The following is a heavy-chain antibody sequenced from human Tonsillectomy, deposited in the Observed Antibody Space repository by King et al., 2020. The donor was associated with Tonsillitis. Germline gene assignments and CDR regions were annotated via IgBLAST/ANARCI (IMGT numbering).Heavy chain of an antibody. J-gene: IGHJ4*02. V-gene: IGHV4-39*01. CDR3: VRSGYSSSFVHY. CDR2: VYYSGRT. Sequence: VQLQESGPGLVKPSETLSLTCAVSGGSISSSSSYWGWIRQPPGKGLEWIGNVYYSGRTYYNPSLVSRVTISVDTSQNQVSLELRSVTAADTAVYYCVRSGYSSSFVHYWGQGTLVTVSS. D-gene: IGHD6-6*01. CDR1: GGSISSSSSY.